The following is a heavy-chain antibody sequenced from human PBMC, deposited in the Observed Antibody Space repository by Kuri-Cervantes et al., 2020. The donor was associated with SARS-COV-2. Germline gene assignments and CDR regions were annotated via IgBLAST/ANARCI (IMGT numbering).Heavy chain of an antibody. CDR2: IYYSGST. J-gene: IGHJ4*02. Sequence: AGSLRLSCTVCVGFISSSSYYWGGIRQHPGKGLEWIGSIYYSGSTYYNPSLKSRVTISVDTSKNQFSLKLSSVTAADTAVYYCARGTPGGVGATWGDYFDYWGQGTLVTVSS. CDR1: VGFISSSSYY. V-gene: IGHV4-39*07. D-gene: IGHD1-26*01. CDR3: ARGTPGGVGATWGDYFDY.